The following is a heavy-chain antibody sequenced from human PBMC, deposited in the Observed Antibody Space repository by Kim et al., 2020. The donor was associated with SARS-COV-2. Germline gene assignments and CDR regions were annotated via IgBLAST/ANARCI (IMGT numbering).Heavy chain of an antibody. D-gene: IGHD3-3*01. CDR2: ISSSSSYT. J-gene: IGHJ4*02. Sequence: GGSLRLSCAASGFTFSDYYMSWIRQAPGKGLEWVSYISSSSSYTNYADSVKGRFTISRDNAKNSLYLQMNSLRAEDTAVYYCARCITIFGVVIYYFDYWGQGTLVTVSS. CDR3: ARCITIFGVVIYYFDY. CDR1: GFTFSDYY. V-gene: IGHV3-11*06.